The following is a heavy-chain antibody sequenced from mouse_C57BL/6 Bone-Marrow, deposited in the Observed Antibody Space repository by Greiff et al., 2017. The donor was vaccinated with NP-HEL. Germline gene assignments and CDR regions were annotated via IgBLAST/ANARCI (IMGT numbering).Heavy chain of an antibody. D-gene: IGHD3-2*02. CDR3: ARQLRLQFAY. CDR2: IDPSDSYT. Sequence: QVQLQQPRAELVKPGASVKLSCKASGYTFTSYWMQWVKQRPGQGLEWIGEIDPSDSYTNYNQKFKGKATLTVDTSSSTAYMQLSSLTSEDSAVYYCARQLRLQFAYWGQGTLVTVSA. V-gene: IGHV1-50*01. CDR1: GYTFTSYW. J-gene: IGHJ3*01.